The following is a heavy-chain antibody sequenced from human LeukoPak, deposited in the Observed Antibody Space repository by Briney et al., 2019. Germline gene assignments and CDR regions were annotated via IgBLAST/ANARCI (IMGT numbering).Heavy chain of an antibody. Sequence: ASVKVSCKASGYTFTSYDINWVRQATGQGLEWIGWMNLNSGNTSYAQKFQGRVTITRNTSISTAYMELSSLRSEDAAVYYCARGHNNMVRGVRIRNWFDPWGQGTLVTVSS. V-gene: IGHV1-8*01. CDR3: ARGHNNMVRGVRIRNWFDP. D-gene: IGHD3-10*01. J-gene: IGHJ5*02. CDR2: MNLNSGNT. CDR1: GYTFTSYD.